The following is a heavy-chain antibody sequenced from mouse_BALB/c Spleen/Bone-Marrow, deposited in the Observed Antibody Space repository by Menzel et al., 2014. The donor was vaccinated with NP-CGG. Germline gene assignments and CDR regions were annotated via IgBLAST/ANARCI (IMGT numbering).Heavy chain of an antibody. CDR2: IDPANGNT. CDR3: ARYYYGSSLFDY. D-gene: IGHD1-1*01. CDR1: GFNIKDTY. V-gene: IGHV14-3*02. Sequence: VQLQQSGAELVKPGASVKLSCTASGFNIKDTYMHWVKQRPEQGLEWIGRIDPANGNTRYDPKFQGKATITADTSSNTAHLQLSSLTSEDTTVCYCARYYYGSSLFDYWGQGTTLTVSS. J-gene: IGHJ2*01.